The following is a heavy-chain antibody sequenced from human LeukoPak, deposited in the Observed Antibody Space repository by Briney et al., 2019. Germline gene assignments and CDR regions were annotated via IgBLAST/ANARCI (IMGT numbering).Heavy chain of an antibody. D-gene: IGHD6-13*01. V-gene: IGHV1-2*02. CDR2: INPNSGGT. CDR3: ARDLPRQGIAAAYN. CDR1: GYTFTGYY. Sequence: GASVKVSCKASGYTFTGYYMHWVRQAPGQGLEWMGWINPNSGGTNYAQKFQGRVTMTRDTSISTAYMELSRLRSDDTAVYYCARDLPRQGIAAAYNWGQGTLVTVSS. J-gene: IGHJ4*02.